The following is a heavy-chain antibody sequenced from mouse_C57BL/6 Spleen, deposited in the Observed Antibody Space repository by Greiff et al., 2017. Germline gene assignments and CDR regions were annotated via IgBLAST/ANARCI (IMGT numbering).Heavy chain of an antibody. D-gene: IGHD2-4*01. V-gene: IGHV1-18*01. Sequence: VQLQQSGPELVKPGASVKIPCKASGYTFTDYNMDWVKQSHGKSLEWIGDINPNNGGTIYNQKFKGKATLTVDKSSSTAYMELRSLTSEDTAVYYCAREGLYYDYDVYFDVWGTGTTVTVSS. CDR2: INPNNGGT. CDR3: AREGLYYDYDVYFDV. CDR1: GYTFTDYN. J-gene: IGHJ1*03.